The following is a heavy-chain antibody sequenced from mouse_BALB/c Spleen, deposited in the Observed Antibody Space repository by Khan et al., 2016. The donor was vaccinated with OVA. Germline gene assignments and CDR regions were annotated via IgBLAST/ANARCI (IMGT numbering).Heavy chain of an antibody. CDR3: TRSTFAY. V-gene: IGHV1-15*01. CDR2: IDPKTGVT. J-gene: IGHJ3*01. CDR1: GYTFPDYE. Sequence: QVQLQQPGAELVRPGASVTLSCKASGYTFPDYELHWVKQTPVHGLEWIGVIDPKTGVTAYNQKFKGKATLTADKSSNTAYMELRSLTSEDSAVYYCTRSTFAYWGQGTLVTVSA.